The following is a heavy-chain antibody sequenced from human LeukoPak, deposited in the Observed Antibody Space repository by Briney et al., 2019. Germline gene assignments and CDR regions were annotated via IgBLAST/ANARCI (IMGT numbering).Heavy chain of an antibody. CDR3: AKSYWIFDY. D-gene: IGHD1-1*01. Sequence: PGGSLRLSCAASGFTFSTYEMNWVRQAPGKGLEWVSAISGSGGSTYYADSVKGRFTISRDNSKNTLYLQMNSLRAEDTAVYYCAKSYWIFDYWGQGTLVTVSS. CDR1: GFTFSTYE. V-gene: IGHV3-23*01. J-gene: IGHJ4*02. CDR2: ISGSGGST.